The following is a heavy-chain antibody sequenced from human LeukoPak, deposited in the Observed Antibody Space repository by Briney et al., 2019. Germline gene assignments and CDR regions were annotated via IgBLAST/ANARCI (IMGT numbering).Heavy chain of an antibody. CDR2: ISSSSSYI. Sequence: GGSLRLSCAASGFTFSSYSMNWVRQAPGKGLEWVSSISSSSSYIYYADSVKGRFTISRDNSKNTLYLQMNSLRAEDTAVYYCAKASKCSGGSCYLYLFFDYWGQGTLVTVSS. J-gene: IGHJ4*02. CDR1: GFTFSSYS. D-gene: IGHD2-15*01. V-gene: IGHV3-21*04. CDR3: AKASKCSGGSCYLYLFFDY.